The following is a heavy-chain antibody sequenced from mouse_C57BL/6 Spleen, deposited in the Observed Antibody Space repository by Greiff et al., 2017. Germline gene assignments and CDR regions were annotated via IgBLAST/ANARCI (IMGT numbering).Heavy chain of an antibody. CDR3: ARNGIYYYGSSYVDAMDD. Sequence: QVQLKESGPGLVQPSQSLSITCTVSGFSLTSYGVHWVRQSPGKGLEWLGVIWRGGSTDYNAAFISRLSISKDNSKSQVFFKMNSLQADDTAIYYCARNGIYYYGSSYVDAMDDGGQGTAANVSS. J-gene: IGHJ4*01. CDR2: IWRGGST. V-gene: IGHV2-2*01. CDR1: GFSLTSYG. D-gene: IGHD1-1*01.